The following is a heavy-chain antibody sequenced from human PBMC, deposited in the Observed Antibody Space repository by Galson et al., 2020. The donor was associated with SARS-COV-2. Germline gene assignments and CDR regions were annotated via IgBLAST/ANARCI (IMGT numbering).Heavy chain of an antibody. CDR1: GFTFSTNA. J-gene: IGHJ4*02. D-gene: IGHD1-26*01. V-gene: IGHV3-30*04. CDR3: AINLSGSYLDY. CDR2: ISYDGSSK. Sequence: GGSLRLSCAASGFTFSTNAMHWVRQAPGKGLEWLAVISYDGSSKYYADFVKGRFTISRDNSKNTVYLQMNSLRAEDTAVYYCAINLSGSYLDYWCQGTLVTVAS.